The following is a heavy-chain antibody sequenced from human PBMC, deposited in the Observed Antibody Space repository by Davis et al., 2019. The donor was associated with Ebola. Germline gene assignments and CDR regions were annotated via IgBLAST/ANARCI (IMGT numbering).Heavy chain of an antibody. D-gene: IGHD3-22*01. CDR3: AEGRYYDSTFDAFHL. CDR1: GFTFSIGA. CDR2: IRASGGST. V-gene: IGHV3-23*01. Sequence: GESLKISCAASGFTFSIGALTWVRQAPGKGLEWVSGIRASGGSTYYADSVKGRFTISRDDSKNTLYLQMNSLRAEDTALYFCAEGRYYDSTFDAFHLWGQGTMVTVTS. J-gene: IGHJ3*01.